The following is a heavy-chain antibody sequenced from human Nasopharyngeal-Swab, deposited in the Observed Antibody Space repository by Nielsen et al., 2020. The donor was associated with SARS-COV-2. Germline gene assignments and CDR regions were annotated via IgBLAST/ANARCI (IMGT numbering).Heavy chain of an antibody. J-gene: IGHJ6*03. D-gene: IGHD1-14*01. Sequence: SETLSLTCTASGGSISSSSYYWGWIRQPPGKGLEWIGSIYYSGSTYYNPSLKSRVTISVDTSKNQFSLKLSSVTAADTAVYYCAREGAGSETIYYYYYMDVWGKGTTVTVSS. V-gene: IGHV4-39*07. CDR3: AREGAGSETIYYYYYMDV. CDR2: IYYSGST. CDR1: GGSISSSSYY.